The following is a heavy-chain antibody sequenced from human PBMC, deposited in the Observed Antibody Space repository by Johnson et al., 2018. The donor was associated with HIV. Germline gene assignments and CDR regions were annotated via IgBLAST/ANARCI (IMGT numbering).Heavy chain of an antibody. Sequence: VQLVESGGGLIQPGGSLRLSCAASGFTFSNAWMSWVRQAPGKGLEWVGRIKSKTDGGTTDYAAPVKGRFTISRDDSKNKLYLQMNSLRAEDTALYYYDSSGYYYPEYDAFDIWGQGTMVTVSS. D-gene: IGHD3-22*01. J-gene: IGHJ3*02. CDR3: DSSGYYYPEYDAFDI. CDR2: IKSKTDGGTT. V-gene: IGHV3-15*05. CDR1: GFTFSNAW.